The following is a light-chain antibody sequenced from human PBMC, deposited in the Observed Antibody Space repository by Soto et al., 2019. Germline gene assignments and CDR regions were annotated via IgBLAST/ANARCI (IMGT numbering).Light chain of an antibody. J-gene: IGLJ7*01. V-gene: IGLV1-40*01. CDR2: GTS. Sequence: QLVLTQPPSVSGAPGQRVTISCTGSSSNIGAGYDVHWYQQLPGTAPKLLIYGTSNRPSGVPDRFSGSKSGTSASLAITGLQAADEADYYCQSYDRSLSGWVFGGGTQLTVL. CDR1: SSNIGAGYD. CDR3: QSYDRSLSGWV.